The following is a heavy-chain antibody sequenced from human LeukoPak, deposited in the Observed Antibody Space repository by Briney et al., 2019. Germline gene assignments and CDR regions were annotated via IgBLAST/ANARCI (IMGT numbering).Heavy chain of an antibody. CDR2: INSDGSST. CDR1: GFTFSSYW. V-gene: IGHV3-74*01. J-gene: IGHJ4*02. D-gene: IGHD3-9*01. Sequence: PGGSLRLSCAASGFTFSSYWMHWVRQAPGKGLVWVSRINSDGSSTSYADSVKGRFTISRDNAKNTLYLQMNSLRAEDTAVYYCASATHYDILTGYAPLDYWGQGTLVTVSS. CDR3: ASATHYDILTGYAPLDY.